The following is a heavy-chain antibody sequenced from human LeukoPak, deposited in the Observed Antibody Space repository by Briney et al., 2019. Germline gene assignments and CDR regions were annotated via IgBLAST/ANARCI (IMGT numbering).Heavy chain of an antibody. CDR1: GFTFSSYA. V-gene: IGHV3-23*01. D-gene: IGHD3-22*01. CDR3: AKDLLGYYYDSSGYDY. Sequence: GGSLRLSCAASGFTFSSYAMSWVRQAPGKGLEWVSAISGSGGSTYYADSVKGRFTISRDNSKNTLYLQMNSLRAEETAVYYCAKDLLGYYYDSSGYDYWGQGTLVTVSS. CDR2: ISGSGGST. J-gene: IGHJ4*02.